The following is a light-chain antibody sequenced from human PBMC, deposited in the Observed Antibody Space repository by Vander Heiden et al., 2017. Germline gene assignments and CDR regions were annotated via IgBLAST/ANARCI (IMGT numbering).Light chain of an antibody. CDR2: KAS. CDR1: QSFSNW. Sequence: DIQITQSPSPLSASVGDSITVTCRARQSFSNWLAWYQQKPGKAPKSLIYKASRLQSGVPSRFSGSGCGTEFTLTISSLQPDDFATYYCQHYNDFPRTFGQGTKVELK. J-gene: IGKJ1*01. V-gene: IGKV1-5*03. CDR3: QHYNDFPRT.